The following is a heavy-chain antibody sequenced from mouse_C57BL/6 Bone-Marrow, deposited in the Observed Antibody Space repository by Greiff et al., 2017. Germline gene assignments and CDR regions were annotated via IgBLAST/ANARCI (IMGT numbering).Heavy chain of an antibody. J-gene: IGHJ3*01. CDR3: TGITTVVEGFAY. D-gene: IGHD1-1*01. CDR1: GFTFSDAW. Sequence: EVKLMESGGGLVQPGGSMKLSCAASGFTFSDAWMDWVRQSPEKGLEWVAEIRNKANNHATYYAESVKGRFTISRDDSKSSVYLQINSLRAEDTGIYYCTGITTVVEGFAYWGQGTLVTVSA. CDR2: IRNKANNHAT. V-gene: IGHV6-6*01.